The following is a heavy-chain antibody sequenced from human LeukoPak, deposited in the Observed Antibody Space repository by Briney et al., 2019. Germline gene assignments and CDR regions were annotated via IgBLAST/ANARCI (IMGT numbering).Heavy chain of an antibody. J-gene: IGHJ2*01. Sequence: GGSLRLSCTASESTFSSFPMSWVRQAPGRGLEWISSISSSGSHIYYADSLKGRFTVSRDNAKNSLYVRMNSLRAEDTAVYYCAKIGVSGHWYFDLWGRGTLVTVSS. CDR3: AKIGVSGHWYFDL. CDR1: ESTFSSFP. D-gene: IGHD5/OR15-5a*01. V-gene: IGHV3-21*01. CDR2: ISSSGSHI.